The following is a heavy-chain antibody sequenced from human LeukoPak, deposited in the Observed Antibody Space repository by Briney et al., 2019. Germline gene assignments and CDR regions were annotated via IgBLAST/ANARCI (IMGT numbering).Heavy chain of an antibody. CDR2: ISGNGAHS. CDR1: EFTLSSYA. V-gene: IGHV3-23*01. J-gene: IGHJ4*01. CDR3: AKAVDGRGYYFERGADF. D-gene: IGHD3-22*01. Sequence: GGSLRLSCAASEFTLSSYAMSWVRQAPGKGLEWVSRISGNGAHSYYADSVKGRFTISRDFSRNAVYLQMSSLRVEDTAEYYCAKAVDGRGYYFERGADFLGHGTMVTVSS.